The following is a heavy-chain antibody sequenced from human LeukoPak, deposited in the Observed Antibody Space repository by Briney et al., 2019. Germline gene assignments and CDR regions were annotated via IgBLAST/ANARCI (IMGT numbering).Heavy chain of an antibody. V-gene: IGHV4-38-2*01. J-gene: IGHJ4*02. Sequence: SETLSLTCAVSGYSISSGYYWGWIRQPPGKGLEWIGSIYHSGSTYYNPSLKSRVTISVDTSKNQLSLKLSSVTAADTAVYYCARSGSPGGFDYWGQGTLVTVSS. CDR1: GYSISSGYY. D-gene: IGHD3-10*01. CDR3: ARSGSPGGFDY. CDR2: IYHSGST.